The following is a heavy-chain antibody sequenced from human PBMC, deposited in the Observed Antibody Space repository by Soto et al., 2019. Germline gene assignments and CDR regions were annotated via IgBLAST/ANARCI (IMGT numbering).Heavy chain of an antibody. J-gene: IGHJ4*02. CDR2: INHSGST. Sequence: SETLSLTCAVYGGSFSGYYWSWIRQPPGKGLEWIGEINHSGSTNYNPSLKSRVTISVDTSKNQFSLKLSSVTAADTAVYYCARGRLWFGESSFDYWGQGTLVTVSS. V-gene: IGHV4-34*01. CDR1: GGSFSGYY. CDR3: ARGRLWFGESSFDY. D-gene: IGHD3-10*01.